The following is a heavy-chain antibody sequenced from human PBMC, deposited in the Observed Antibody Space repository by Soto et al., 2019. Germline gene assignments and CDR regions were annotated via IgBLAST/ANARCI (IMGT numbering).Heavy chain of an antibody. V-gene: IGHV3-30*18. Sequence: GGSLRLSCAASGFTFSSYGMHWVRQAPGKGLEWVAVISYDGSNKYYADSVKGRFTISRDNSKNTLYLQMNSLRAEDTAVYYCAKVRVVEMAPLDYWGQGTLVTVSS. CDR1: GFTFSSYG. D-gene: IGHD5-12*01. J-gene: IGHJ4*02. CDR2: ISYDGSNK. CDR3: AKVRVVEMAPLDY.